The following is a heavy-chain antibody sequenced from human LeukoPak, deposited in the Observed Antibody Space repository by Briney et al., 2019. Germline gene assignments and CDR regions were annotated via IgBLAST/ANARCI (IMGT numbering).Heavy chain of an antibody. D-gene: IGHD1-7*01. CDR3: AREGWSDTITGTSYYYYGMDV. V-gene: IGHV3-21*04. CDR2: ISSSSSYI. J-gene: IGHJ6*02. Sequence: GGSLRLSCAASRFTFSSYSMNWVRQAPGKGLEWVSSISSSSSYIYYADSVKGRFTISRDNAKNSLYLQMNSLRAEDTAVYYCAREGWSDTITGTSYYYYGMDVWGQGTTVTVSS. CDR1: RFTFSSYS.